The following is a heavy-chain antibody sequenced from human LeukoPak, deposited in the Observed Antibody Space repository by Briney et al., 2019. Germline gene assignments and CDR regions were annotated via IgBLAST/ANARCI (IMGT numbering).Heavy chain of an antibody. J-gene: IGHJ4*02. D-gene: IGHD3-10*01. CDR3: TRDHWGENY. Sequence: ASVKVSCKASGYTFTGYYIHWVRHTPGQGLEWMGWIDSNSGGTRYAENFQGRVTMTRDTSISTVYMELSGLRSDDTAVYYCTRDHWGENYWGQGTLVTVSP. V-gene: IGHV1-2*02. CDR1: GYTFTGYY. CDR2: IDSNSGGT.